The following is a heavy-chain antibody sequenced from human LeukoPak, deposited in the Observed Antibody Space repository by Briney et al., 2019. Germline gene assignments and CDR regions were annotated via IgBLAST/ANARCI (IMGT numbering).Heavy chain of an antibody. Sequence: ASVKVSCKASGYTFTSYGISWVRQAPGQGLEWMGWISAYNGNTNYAQKLQGRVTMTTDTSTSTAYMELRSLRSDDTAVYYCARSGSRLVWCGETMGYCDYWGQGTLVTVSS. CDR3: ARSGSRLVWCGETMGYCDY. V-gene: IGHV1-18*01. J-gene: IGHJ4*02. D-gene: IGHD3-10*01. CDR1: GYTFTSYG. CDR2: ISAYNGNT.